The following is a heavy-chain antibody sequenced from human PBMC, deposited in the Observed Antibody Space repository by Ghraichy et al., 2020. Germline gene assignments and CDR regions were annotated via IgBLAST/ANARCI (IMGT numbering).Heavy chain of an antibody. D-gene: IGHD1-7*01. CDR3: ARDGITGTLALDY. Sequence: GGSLRLSCAASGFTFSSYSMNWVRQAPGKGLEWVSSISSSSSYIYYADSVKGRFTISRDNAKNSLYLQMNSLRAEDTAVYYCARDGITGTLALDYWGQGTLVTVSS. V-gene: IGHV3-21*01. CDR2: ISSSSSYI. CDR1: GFTFSSYS. J-gene: IGHJ4*02.